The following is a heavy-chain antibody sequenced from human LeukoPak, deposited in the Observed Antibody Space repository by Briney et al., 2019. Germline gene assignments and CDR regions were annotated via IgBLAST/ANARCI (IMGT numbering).Heavy chain of an antibody. CDR2: VSGSGGGT. V-gene: IGHV3-23*01. CDR3: ARDYCSGGSCSYYYYYYMDV. Sequence: GSLRLSCAASGFTFSSYAMAWVRQAPGKGLEWVSAVSGSGGGTYYADSVKGRFTISRDNSKNTLYLQMNSLRAEDTAVYYCARDYCSGGSCSYYYYYYMDVWGKGTTVTVSS. CDR1: GFTFSSYA. J-gene: IGHJ6*03. D-gene: IGHD2-15*01.